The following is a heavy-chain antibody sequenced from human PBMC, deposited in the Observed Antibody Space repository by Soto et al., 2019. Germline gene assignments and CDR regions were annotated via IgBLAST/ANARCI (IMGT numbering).Heavy chain of an antibody. CDR2: IYHSGST. J-gene: IGHJ4*02. D-gene: IGHD3-22*01. Sequence: SETLSLTCAVSGGSISSGGYSWSWIRQPPGKGLEWIGYIYHSGSTYYKSSLKSRPTISVDRSKNQFSLKLSSVTAADTAVYYCGLSYYDSSGYYDYWGQGTLVTVSS. CDR3: GLSYYDSSGYYDY. CDR1: GGSISSGGYS. V-gene: IGHV4-30-2*01.